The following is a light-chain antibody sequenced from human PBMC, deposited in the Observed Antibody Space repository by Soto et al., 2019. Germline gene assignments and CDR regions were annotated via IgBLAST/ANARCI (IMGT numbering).Light chain of an antibody. V-gene: IGLV1-44*01. J-gene: IGLJ2*01. CDR2: SNT. Sequence: HSALTQPPSASGTPGQRVIISCSGSSSNIGINTVNWYQHLPGTAPKLLIFSNTQRPSGVPDRFSGSKSGTSASLAISGLQSEDEADYYCAAWDDSLGGLVVFGGGTKLTVL. CDR1: SSNIGINT. CDR3: AAWDDSLGGLVV.